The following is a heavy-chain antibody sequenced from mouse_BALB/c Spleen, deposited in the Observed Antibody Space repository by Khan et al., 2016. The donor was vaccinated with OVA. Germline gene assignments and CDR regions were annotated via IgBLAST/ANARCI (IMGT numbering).Heavy chain of an antibody. D-gene: IGHD1-2*01. Sequence: QVQLQQSGAELARPGASVKLSCKASGYTFTDYYINWVKQRTGQGLEWIGEISPGSGDTYYNEKFKGKATLTADKSSNTAYMQLSSLTSEASAVYFCARRNYFGYTFAYWGQGTLVTASA. CDR3: ARRNYFGYTFAY. V-gene: IGHV1-77*01. CDR1: GYTFTDYY. J-gene: IGHJ3*01. CDR2: ISPGSGDT.